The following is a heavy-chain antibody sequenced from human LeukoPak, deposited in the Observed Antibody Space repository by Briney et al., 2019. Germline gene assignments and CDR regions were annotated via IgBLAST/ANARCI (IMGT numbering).Heavy chain of an antibody. J-gene: IGHJ6*02. CDR2: ISAYNGNT. V-gene: IGHV1-18*01. Sequence: ASVKVSCKASGYTFTSYGISWVRQAPGQGLEWMGWISAYNGNTNSAQKLQGRVTMTTDTSTSTAYMELRSLRSDDTAVYYCARDRNYYGSGSYDNYYGMDVWGQGTTVTVSS. CDR1: GYTFTSYG. CDR3: ARDRNYYGSGSYDNYYGMDV. D-gene: IGHD3-10*01.